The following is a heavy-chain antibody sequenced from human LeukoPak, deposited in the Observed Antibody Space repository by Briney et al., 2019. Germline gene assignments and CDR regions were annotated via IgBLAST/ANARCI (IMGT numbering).Heavy chain of an antibody. CDR3: ARRLEYSGSKGVFDY. Sequence: GGSLRLSCAASGFTFTTNYMTWVRQAPGKGLEWVSIIYSGGYTDYADSVKGRFTISRDNSKNTLDLQMNSLRAEDTAVYYCARRLEYSGSKGVFDYWGQGTLVTVSS. CDR2: IYSGGYT. V-gene: IGHV3-66*01. D-gene: IGHD1-26*01. J-gene: IGHJ4*02. CDR1: GFTFTTNY.